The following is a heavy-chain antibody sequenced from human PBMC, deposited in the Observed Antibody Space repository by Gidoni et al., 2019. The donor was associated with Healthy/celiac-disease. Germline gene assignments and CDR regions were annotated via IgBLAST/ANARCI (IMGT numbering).Heavy chain of an antibody. J-gene: IGHJ4*02. Sequence: EVQLVESGGGLVKPGGSLRLPCAASGFTFSTSWMSWVRQAPGKGLGWVGRIKSKTDGGTTDYAAPVKGRFTISRDDSKNTLYLQMNSLKTEDTAVYYCTTGEYYDFWSGVDPIDYWGQGTLVTVSS. CDR3: TTGEYYDFWSGVDPIDY. CDR2: IKSKTDGGTT. D-gene: IGHD3-3*01. CDR1: GFTFSTSW. V-gene: IGHV3-15*01.